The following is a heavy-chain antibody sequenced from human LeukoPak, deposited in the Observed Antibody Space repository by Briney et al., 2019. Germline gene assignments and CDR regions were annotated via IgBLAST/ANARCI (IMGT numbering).Heavy chain of an antibody. D-gene: IGHD3-22*01. CDR3: ARDYYDSSGHFDY. J-gene: IGHJ4*02. Sequence: KPGGSLRLSCAASGFTFSDYYMSWIRQAPGKGLECVSYISSSGSTIYYADSVKGRFTISRDNAKNSLYLQMNSLRAEDTAVYYCARDYYDSSGHFDYWGQGTLVTVSS. V-gene: IGHV3-11*04. CDR2: ISSSGSTI. CDR1: GFTFSDYY.